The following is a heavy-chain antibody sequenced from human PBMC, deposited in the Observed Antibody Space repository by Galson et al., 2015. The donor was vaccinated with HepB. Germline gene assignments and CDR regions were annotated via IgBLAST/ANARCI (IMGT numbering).Heavy chain of an antibody. CDR2: INPSGGST. D-gene: IGHD1-26*01. CDR3: ARAPGGAGDAFDI. J-gene: IGHJ3*02. Sequence: SVKVSCKASGYTFTSYYMHWVRQAPGQGLEWMGIINPSGGSTSYAQKFQGRVTITADKSTSTAYMELSSLRSEDTAVYYCARAPGGAGDAFDIWGQGTMVTVSS. V-gene: IGHV1-46*01. CDR1: GYTFTSYY.